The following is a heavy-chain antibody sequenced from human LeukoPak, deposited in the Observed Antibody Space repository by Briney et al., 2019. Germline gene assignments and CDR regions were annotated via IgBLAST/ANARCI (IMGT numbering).Heavy chain of an antibody. CDR2: ITGSGGNT. D-gene: IGHD3-9*01. Sequence: PGASLRFSCAASGFTFSNYAMSRVRQAPGKGLEWVSAITGSGGNTYYADSVKGRFTISRDNSKNTLYLQMNSLRDEDTAVYYCAKWGDFDVLTGYYVPDFWGQGTLVTVSS. CDR3: AKWGDFDVLTGYYVPDF. J-gene: IGHJ4*02. V-gene: IGHV3-23*01. CDR1: GFTFSNYA.